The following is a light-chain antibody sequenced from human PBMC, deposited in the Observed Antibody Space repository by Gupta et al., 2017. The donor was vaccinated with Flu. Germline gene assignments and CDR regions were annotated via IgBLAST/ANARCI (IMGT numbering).Light chain of an antibody. J-gene: IGLJ1*01. CDR2: EVS. CDR3: SSYTSSSPPYV. Sequence: QSALTQPASVSGSPGQSITISCTGTSSDVGGYNYVSWYQQHPGKAPKLMIYEVSNRLSGVSNRFSGSKSGNTASLTISGLQAEDEADYYCSSYTSSSPPYVFGTGTKVTVL. V-gene: IGLV2-14*01. CDR1: SSDVGGYNY.